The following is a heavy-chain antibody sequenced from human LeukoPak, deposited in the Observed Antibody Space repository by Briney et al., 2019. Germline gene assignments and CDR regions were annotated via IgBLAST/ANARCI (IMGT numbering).Heavy chain of an antibody. CDR2: INHSGST. D-gene: IGHD2-2*01. Sequence: SETLSLTCAVYGGSFSGYYWSWIRQPPGKGLEWIGEINHSGSTNYNPSLQSRVTISADTSKNQFSLKLSSVTAADTAVYYCARGDIVVVPAALVVWGQGTTVTVSS. CDR3: ARGDIVVVPAALVV. V-gene: IGHV4-34*01. CDR1: GGSFSGYY. J-gene: IGHJ6*02.